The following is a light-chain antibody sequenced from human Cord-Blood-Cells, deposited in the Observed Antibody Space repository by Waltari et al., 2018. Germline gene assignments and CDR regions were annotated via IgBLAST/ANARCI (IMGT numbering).Light chain of an antibody. CDR3: CSYAGSYTFV. J-gene: IGLJ1*01. V-gene: IGLV2-11*01. CDR1: SSHVGGYNY. Sequence: QSALTQPRSVSGSPRQSVTISCTRTSSHVGGYNYVSWYQQHPGKAPKLMIYDVSKRPSGVPDRFSGSKSGNTASLTISGLQAEDEADYYCCSYAGSYTFVFGTGTKVTVL. CDR2: DVS.